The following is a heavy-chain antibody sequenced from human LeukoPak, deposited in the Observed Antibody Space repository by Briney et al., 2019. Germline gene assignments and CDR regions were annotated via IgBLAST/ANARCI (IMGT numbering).Heavy chain of an antibody. CDR2: ISSNSKYT. Sequence: GSLRLSCAASGFMFSDYFMSWIRQAPGKELEWISYISSNSKYTKYADSVKGRFTISRDNAKKSLYLQMNSLRAEDTAVYYCAKDRGGSYPGGFDSWGQGTLVTVSS. J-gene: IGHJ4*02. CDR3: AKDRGGSYPGGFDS. V-gene: IGHV3-11*05. CDR1: GFMFSDYF. D-gene: IGHD1-26*01.